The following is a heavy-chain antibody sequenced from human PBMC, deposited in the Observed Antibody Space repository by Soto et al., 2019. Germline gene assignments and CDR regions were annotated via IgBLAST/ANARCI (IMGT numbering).Heavy chain of an antibody. Sequence: GGSLRLSCAASGFTLSSYAMSWVRQAPGKGLEWVSVITNSGGTTYYADSVKGRFTISRDNSKNTLYLHMNSLRAEDTAVYYCAKAATLPTLYYSDFRGQGTLVTVSS. CDR2: ITNSGGTT. CDR1: GFTLSSYA. CDR3: AKAATLPTLYYSDF. D-gene: IGHD4-4*01. J-gene: IGHJ4*02. V-gene: IGHV3-23*01.